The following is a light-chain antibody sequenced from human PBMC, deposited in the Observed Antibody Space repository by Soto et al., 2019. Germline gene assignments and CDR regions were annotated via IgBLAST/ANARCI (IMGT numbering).Light chain of an antibody. CDR2: WAS. J-gene: IGKJ1*01. V-gene: IGKV4-1*01. Sequence: DIVMTQSPDSLAVSLGERATINCKSSQSVLYSSTNKNYLAWYQQKPGQPPNLLIYWASTRESGVPDRFSGSGSGTDFTLTISSLQAEDVAVYYCQQYYTTPLSFGQGTKVEIK. CDR1: QSVLYSSTNKNY. CDR3: QQYYTTPLS.